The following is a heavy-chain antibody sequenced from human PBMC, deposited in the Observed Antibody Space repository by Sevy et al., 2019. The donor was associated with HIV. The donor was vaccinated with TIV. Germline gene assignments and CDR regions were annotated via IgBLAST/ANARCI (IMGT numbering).Heavy chain of an antibody. V-gene: IGHV3-73*01. D-gene: IGHD3-22*01. J-gene: IGHJ5*02. Sequence: GGSLRLSCAASGFTFSGSAMHGVRQASRKGLEWVGRIRSKSNSYATAYAASVKGRFTISRDDSKNTAYLQMNSLKTEDTAVYYCTRPGHSSGYTAPDNWFDPWGQGTLVTVSS. CDR1: GFTFSGSA. CDR2: IRSKSNSYAT. CDR3: TRPGHSSGYTAPDNWFDP.